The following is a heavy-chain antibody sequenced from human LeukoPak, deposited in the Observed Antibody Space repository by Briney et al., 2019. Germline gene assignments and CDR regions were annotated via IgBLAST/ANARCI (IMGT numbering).Heavy chain of an antibody. CDR3: AKNRYQQLVQLIDY. Sequence: PGGSLRLSCAASGFTFSSYAMHWVRQAPGKGLEWVALMSYDGSNKYYADSVKGRFTISRDNSKNTLYLQMNSLRAEDTAVYYCAKNRYQQLVQLIDYWGQGTLVTVSS. V-gene: IGHV3-30-3*02. CDR1: GFTFSSYA. D-gene: IGHD6-13*01. J-gene: IGHJ4*02. CDR2: MSYDGSNK.